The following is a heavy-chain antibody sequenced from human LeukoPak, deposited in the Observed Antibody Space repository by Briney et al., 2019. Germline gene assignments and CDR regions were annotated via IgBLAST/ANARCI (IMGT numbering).Heavy chain of an antibody. CDR1: GGSFSGYY. CDR2: INHSGST. J-gene: IGHJ4*02. D-gene: IGHD3-3*01. CDR3: ARGRGFWSGYYLDY. Sequence: SETLSLTCAVYGGSFSGYYWSWIRQPPGKGLEWIGGINHSGSTNYNPSLKSRVTISVDTSKNQFSLKLSSVTAADTAVYYCARGRGFWSGYYLDYWGQGTLVTVSS. V-gene: IGHV4-34*01.